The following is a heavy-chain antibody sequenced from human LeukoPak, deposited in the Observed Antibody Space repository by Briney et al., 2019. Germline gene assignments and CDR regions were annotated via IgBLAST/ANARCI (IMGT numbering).Heavy chain of an antibody. J-gene: IGHJ6*02. Sequence: GASVTLSCTASGGTFNSYTISWVRQAPGQGLQSMGRIIPILGIANYAQKFQGRVTITADKSTSTAYMELSSLRSEDTAVYYCAREDRIAAAGMYYYGMDVWGQGTTVTVSS. D-gene: IGHD6-13*01. CDR2: IIPILGIA. V-gene: IGHV1-69*10. CDR3: AREDRIAAAGMYYYGMDV. CDR1: GGTFNSYT.